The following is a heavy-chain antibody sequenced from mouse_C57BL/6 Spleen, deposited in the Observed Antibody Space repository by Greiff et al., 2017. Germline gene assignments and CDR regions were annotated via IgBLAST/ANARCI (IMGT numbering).Heavy chain of an antibody. CDR1: GFNIKDDY. J-gene: IGHJ2*01. CDR2: IDPENGDT. CDR3: TTGYDGYYYFDY. Sequence: VQLQQSGAELVRPGASVKLSCTASGFNIKDDYMHWVKQRPEQGLEWIGWIDPENGDTEYASKFQGKATITADTSSNTAYLQLSILTSEDTAVYYCTTGYDGYYYFDYWGQGTTLTVSS. D-gene: IGHD2-3*01. V-gene: IGHV14-4*01.